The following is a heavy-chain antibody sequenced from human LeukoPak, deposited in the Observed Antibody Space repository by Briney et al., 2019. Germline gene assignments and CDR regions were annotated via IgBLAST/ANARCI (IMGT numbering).Heavy chain of an antibody. CDR3: ARRSAANWYFDL. J-gene: IGHJ2*01. Sequence: SETLSLTCTVSGCSISSYYWSWIRQPPGKGLEWIGYIYYSGSTNYNPSLKSRVTISVDTSKNQFSLNLSSVTAADTAVYYCARRSAANWYFDLWGRGTLVTVSS. CDR2: IYYSGST. CDR1: GCSISSYY. V-gene: IGHV4-59*01.